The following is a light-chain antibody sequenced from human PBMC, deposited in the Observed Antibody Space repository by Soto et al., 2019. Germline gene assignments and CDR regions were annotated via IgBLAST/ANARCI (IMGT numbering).Light chain of an antibody. V-gene: IGKV1D-16*01. Sequence: DIHMTHSRSSVSSSVVYIGTITCRASQGISSWLAWYQQKPGKAPKLLIYAASSLQSGVPARFSGSGSGTEFTLTISSLQPDDFATYYCQQYNTYSTFGQGTRLEIK. CDR1: QGISSW. CDR2: AAS. J-gene: IGKJ5*01. CDR3: QQYNTYST.